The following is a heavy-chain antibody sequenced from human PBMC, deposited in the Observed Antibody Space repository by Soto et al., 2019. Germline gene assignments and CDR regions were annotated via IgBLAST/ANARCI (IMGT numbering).Heavy chain of an antibody. CDR2: IYYSGST. D-gene: IGHD3-3*01. Sequence: SETLSLTCTVSGGSISSGGYYWSWIRQHPGKGLEWIGYIYYSGSTYYNPSLKSRVTISVDTSKNQFSLKLSSVTAADTAVYYCARADYDFWSGYPNWFDPWGQEALVTVSS. CDR3: ARADYDFWSGYPNWFDP. V-gene: IGHV4-31*03. J-gene: IGHJ5*02. CDR1: GGSISSGGYY.